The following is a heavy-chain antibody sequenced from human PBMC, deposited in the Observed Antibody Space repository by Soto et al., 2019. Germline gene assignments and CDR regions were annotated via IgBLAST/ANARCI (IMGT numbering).Heavy chain of an antibody. Sequence: ASVKVSCKVSGYTLTELSIHWVRQAPGKGLEWMGGFDPEDGETIYAQKFQGRVTMTEDTSTDTAYMELSSLRSEDTAVYYCARDSITYSSSVHYYYYYGMDVWGKGTTVTVSS. J-gene: IGHJ6*04. CDR3: ARDSITYSSSVHYYYYYGMDV. D-gene: IGHD6-6*01. CDR2: FDPEDGET. V-gene: IGHV1-24*01. CDR1: GYTLTELS.